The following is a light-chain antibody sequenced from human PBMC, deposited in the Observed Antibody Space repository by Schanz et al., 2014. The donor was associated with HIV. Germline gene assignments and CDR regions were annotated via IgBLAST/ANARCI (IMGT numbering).Light chain of an antibody. CDR3: SSYAGNNNGV. CDR2: EVT. Sequence: QSVLTQPPSASGSPGQSVTISCTGTSSDVGGYNYVSRYQQHPGKAPKLMIYEVTKRPSGVPDRFSGSKSGNTASLTVSGLQAEDEADYYCSSYAGNNNGVFGRRTNLPVL. CDR1: SSDVGGYNY. V-gene: IGLV2-8*01. J-gene: IGLJ3*02.